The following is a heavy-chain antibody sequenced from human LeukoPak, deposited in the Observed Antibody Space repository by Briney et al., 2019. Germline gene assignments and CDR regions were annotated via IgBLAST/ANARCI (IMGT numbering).Heavy chain of an antibody. V-gene: IGHV6-1*01. CDR1: GDSVSSNSAA. Sequence: RSQTLSLTCATSGDSVSSNSAAWNWIRQSPSRGLEWLGRTYYRSKWYNDYAVSVKSRITINPDTSKNQFSLQLNSVTPEDTAVYYCARDLLDNCSGRSCYSRGAFDIWGQGTMVTVSS. CDR2: TYYRSKWYN. J-gene: IGHJ3*02. D-gene: IGHD2-15*01. CDR3: ARDLLDNCSGRSCYSRGAFDI.